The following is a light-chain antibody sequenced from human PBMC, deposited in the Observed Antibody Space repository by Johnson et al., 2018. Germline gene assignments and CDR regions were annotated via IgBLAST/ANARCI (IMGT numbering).Light chain of an antibody. CDR3: GTWDSSLSAGNV. Sequence: QSVLTQPPSVSAAPGQKVTISCSGSSSNIGNNYVSWYQQLPGTAHKLLIYENNKRPSGIPDRFSGSKSCTSATLDITALQTGDEADYYCGTWDSSLSAGNVFGTGTKVTVL. V-gene: IGLV1-51*02. CDR1: SSNIGNNY. CDR2: ENN. J-gene: IGLJ1*01.